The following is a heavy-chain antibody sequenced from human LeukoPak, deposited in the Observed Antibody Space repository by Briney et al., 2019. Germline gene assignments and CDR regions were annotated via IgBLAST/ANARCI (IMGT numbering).Heavy chain of an antibody. CDR3: AGDRSLFQPPPVYYGMDV. CDR1: GYTFTSYG. V-gene: IGHV1-18*04. CDR2: ISAYNGNT. J-gene: IGHJ6*04. Sequence: ASVKVSCKASGYTFTSYGISWVRQAPGQGLEWMGWISAYNGNTNYAQKLQGRVTMTTDTSTSTAYMELRSLRSDDTAVYYCAGDRSLFQPPPVYYGMDVWGKGTTVTVSS.